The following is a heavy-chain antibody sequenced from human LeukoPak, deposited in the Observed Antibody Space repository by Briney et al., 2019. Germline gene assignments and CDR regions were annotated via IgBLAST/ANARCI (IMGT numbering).Heavy chain of an antibody. V-gene: IGHV3-11*04. J-gene: IGHJ4*02. D-gene: IGHD6-19*01. Sequence: KTGGSLRLSCAASGFTFSDYYMSWIRQAPGKGLEWVAYISSSGSTRYYADSVKGRFTMSRDNAKNSLYLQMNSLRAEDTAVYYCARVEGSGWSKLCDYWGQGTLVTVSS. CDR1: GFTFSDYY. CDR2: ISSSGSTR. CDR3: ARVEGSGWSKLCDY.